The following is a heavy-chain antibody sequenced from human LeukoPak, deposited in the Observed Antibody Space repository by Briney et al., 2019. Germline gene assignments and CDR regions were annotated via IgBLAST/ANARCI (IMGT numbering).Heavy chain of an antibody. J-gene: IGHJ3*02. CDR1: GFTFSTYW. D-gene: IGHD1-26*01. CDR2: IKQDGSEK. V-gene: IGHV3-7*01. Sequence: TGGSLRLSCAASGFTFSTYWMSWVRQAPGKGLEWVANIKQDGSEKYYVDSVKGRFTISRDNAKNSLYLQMNNLRAEDMAVYYCASSMGRYGIVGAPGAFDIWGQGTMVTVSS. CDR3: ASSMGRYGIVGAPGAFDI.